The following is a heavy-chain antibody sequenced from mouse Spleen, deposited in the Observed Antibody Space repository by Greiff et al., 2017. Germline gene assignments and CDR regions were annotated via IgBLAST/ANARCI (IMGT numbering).Heavy chain of an antibody. CDR2: INPNNGGT. J-gene: IGHJ4*01. V-gene: IGHV1-18*01. CDR1: GYTFTDYN. CDR3: ARNYGSSRLHYYAMDY. D-gene: IGHD1-1*01. Sequence: EVQLQQSGPELVKPGASVKIPCKASGYTFTDYNMDWVKQSHGKSLEWIGDINPNNGGTIYNQKFKGKATLTVDKSSSTAYMELRSLTSEDTAVYYCARNYGSSRLHYYAMDYWGQGTSVTVSS.